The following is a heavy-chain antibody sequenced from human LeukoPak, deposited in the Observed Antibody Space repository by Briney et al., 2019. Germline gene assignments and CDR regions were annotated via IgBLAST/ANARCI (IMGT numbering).Heavy chain of an antibody. CDR2: INHSGST. Sequence: KTSETLSLTCAVYGGSFSGYYWSWIRQPPGKGLEWIGEINHSGSTNYNPSLKSRVTISVDTSKNQFSLKLSSVTAADTAVYYCARDSSRGDFDYWGQGTLVTVSS. CDR3: ARDSSRGDFDY. D-gene: IGHD6-13*01. CDR1: GGSFSGYY. J-gene: IGHJ4*02. V-gene: IGHV4-34*01.